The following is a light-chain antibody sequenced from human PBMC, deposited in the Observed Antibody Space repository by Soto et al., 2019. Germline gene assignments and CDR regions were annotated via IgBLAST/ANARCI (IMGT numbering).Light chain of an antibody. CDR1: QGIGNA. CDR2: GAS. V-gene: IGKV1-6*01. CDR3: LQDINYPSK. J-gene: IGKJ1*01. Sequence: AIQITQSPSSLSAHVAHTVPLSLRSSQGIGNALGWYQQKPGKPPKVLIYGASNLQSGVPPRFSGTGSGTDFTLAISSLQPEDSATYYCLQDINYPSKFGQGTKV.